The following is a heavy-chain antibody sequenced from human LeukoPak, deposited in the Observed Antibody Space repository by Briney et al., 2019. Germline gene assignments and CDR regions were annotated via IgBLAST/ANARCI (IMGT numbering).Heavy chain of an antibody. CDR2: IKQDGSEK. CDR3: ARVGYYYDSSGYYLPRLDAFDI. D-gene: IGHD3-22*01. J-gene: IGHJ3*02. CDR1: GFTFGSYW. Sequence: GGSLRLSCAASGFTFGSYWMSWVRQAPGKGLEWVANIKQDGSEKYYVGSVKGRFTISRDNAKNSLYLQMNSLRAEDTAVYYCARVGYYYDSSGYYLPRLDAFDIWGQGTMVTVSS. V-gene: IGHV3-7*01.